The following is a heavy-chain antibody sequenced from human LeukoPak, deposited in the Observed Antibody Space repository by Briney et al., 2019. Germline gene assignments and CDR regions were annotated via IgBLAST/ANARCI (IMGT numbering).Heavy chain of an antibody. D-gene: IGHD6-19*01. CDR1: GFTFSSYA. CDR3: AKVILSSGWYDVY. Sequence: GGSLRLSCSVSGFTFSSYAMGWVRQAPGKGLEWVSTTSGIGAGTYYADSVRGRFTISRDNAKNTLYLQMDSLRAEDTAVYYCAKVILSSGWYDVYWGQGTLVTVSS. J-gene: IGHJ4*02. CDR2: TSGIGAGT. V-gene: IGHV3-23*01.